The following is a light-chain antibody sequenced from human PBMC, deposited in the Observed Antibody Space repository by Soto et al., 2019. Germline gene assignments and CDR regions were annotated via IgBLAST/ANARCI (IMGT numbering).Light chain of an antibody. CDR3: AAWDDSLNGYV. V-gene: IGLV1-44*01. CDR1: SSNIGSNT. Sequence: QSVLTQPPSASGTPGQRITISCSGSSSNIGSNTVNWYQQLPGTAPKLLIYANIHRPSGVPDRISASKSGTSASLAISGLQSEDEGDYSCAAWDDSLNGYVFGAGTKVTVL. J-gene: IGLJ1*01. CDR2: ANI.